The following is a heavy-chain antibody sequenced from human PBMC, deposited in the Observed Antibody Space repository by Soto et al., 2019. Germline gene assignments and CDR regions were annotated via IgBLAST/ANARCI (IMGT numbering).Heavy chain of an antibody. J-gene: IGHJ6*02. V-gene: IGHV3-23*01. D-gene: IGHD3-3*01. CDR1: GFTFSSYA. CDR3: AKVLRDYYYYYGMDV. CDR2: ISGSGGST. Sequence: GGSLRLSCAASGFTFSSYAMSWVRQAPGKGLEWVSAISGSGGSTYYADSVKGRFTISRDNSKNTLYLQMNSLRAEDTAVYYCAKVLRDYYYYYGMDVWGQGTTVTVSS.